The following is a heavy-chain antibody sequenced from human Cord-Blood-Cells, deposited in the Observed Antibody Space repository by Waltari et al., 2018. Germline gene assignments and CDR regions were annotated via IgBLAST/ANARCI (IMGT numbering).Heavy chain of an antibody. D-gene: IGHD3-22*01. CDR2: IYYSGGT. CDR3: ASTAPYYHDSSGYYYFDY. V-gene: IGHV4-39*01. J-gene: IGHJ4*01. Sequence: QLQLQESGPGLVKPSETLSLTCTVSGGSISSSSYYWGWIRQPPGKGLEWIGSIYYSGGTYYNPSLKSRVTISVDTSKNQFSLKLSSVTAADTAVYYCASTAPYYHDSSGYYYFDYWGQEPWSPSPQ. CDR1: GGSISSSSYY.